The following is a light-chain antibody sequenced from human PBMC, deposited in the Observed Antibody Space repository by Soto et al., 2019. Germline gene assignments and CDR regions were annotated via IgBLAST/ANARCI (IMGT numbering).Light chain of an antibody. J-gene: IGLJ1*01. CDR3: SSFSSITPYV. Sequence: QSVLTQPPSVSGSPGQSVTISCTGTSSDVGSYNRVSWYQQPPGTAPKVIIYEVSNRPSGVPDRFSGSKSGNTASLTISGLQPEDEADYYCSSFSSITPYVFGTGSMVPVL. CDR1: SSDVGSYNR. CDR2: EVS. V-gene: IGLV2-18*02.